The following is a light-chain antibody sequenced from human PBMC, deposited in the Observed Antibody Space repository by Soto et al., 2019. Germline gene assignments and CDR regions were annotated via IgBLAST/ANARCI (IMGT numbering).Light chain of an antibody. CDR3: NSYTSSNTRNWV. CDR2: EVS. J-gene: IGLJ3*02. CDR1: SSDVGGYNY. V-gene: IGLV2-14*01. Sequence: QSALTQPASVSGSPGQSITISCIGTSSDVGGYNYVSWYQQHPGKAPKLMIYEVSNRPSGVSNRFSGSKSGNTASLTISGLQAEYEADYYCNSYTSSNTRNWVFGGGTKLTVL.